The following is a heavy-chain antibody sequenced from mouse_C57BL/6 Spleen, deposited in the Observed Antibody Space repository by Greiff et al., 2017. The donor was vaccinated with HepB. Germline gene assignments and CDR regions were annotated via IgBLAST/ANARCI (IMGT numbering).Heavy chain of an antibody. V-gene: IGHV1-69*01. CDR2: IDPSDSYT. D-gene: IGHD1-1*01. Sequence: QVQLKQPGAELVMPGASVKLSCKASGYTFTSYWMHWVKQRPGQGLEWIGEIDPSDSYTNYNQKFKGKSTLTVDKSSSTAYMQLSSLTSEDSAVYYGAAYYYGSSYEYAMDYWGQGTSVTVSS. CDR1: GYTFTSYW. CDR3: AAYYYGSSYEYAMDY. J-gene: IGHJ4*01.